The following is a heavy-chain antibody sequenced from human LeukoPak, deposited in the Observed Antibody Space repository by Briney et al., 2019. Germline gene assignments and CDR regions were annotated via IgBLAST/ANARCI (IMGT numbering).Heavy chain of an antibody. CDR2: IIPIFGTA. J-gene: IGHJ4*02. CDR3: ARDPEYYYDL. D-gene: IGHD3-22*01. V-gene: IGHV1-69*01. Sequence: SVKVSCKASGGTFSSYAISWVRQAPGQGLEWMGGIIPIFGTANYAQKFQGRVTITADESTSIAYMELSSLRSEDTAVYYCARDPEYYYDLWGQGTLVTVSS. CDR1: GGTFSSYA.